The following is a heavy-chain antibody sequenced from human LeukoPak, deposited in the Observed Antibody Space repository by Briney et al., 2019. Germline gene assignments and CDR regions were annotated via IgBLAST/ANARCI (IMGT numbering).Heavy chain of an antibody. CDR2: INHSGST. Sequence: SETLSLTCAVYGGSFSGYYWSWIRQPQGRGVEWIGEINHSGSTNYNPSLKSRVTISVDTSKNQFSLKLSSVTAADTAVYYCARRRGGYSSSSVDYWGQGTLVTVSS. CDR1: GGSFSGYY. CDR3: ARRRGGYSSSSVDY. J-gene: IGHJ4*02. V-gene: IGHV4-34*01. D-gene: IGHD6-6*01.